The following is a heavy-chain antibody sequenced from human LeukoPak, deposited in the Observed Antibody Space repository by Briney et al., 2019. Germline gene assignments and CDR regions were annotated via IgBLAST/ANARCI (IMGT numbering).Heavy chain of an antibody. D-gene: IGHD3-3*01. V-gene: IGHV3-23*01. CDR3: AKAEFYDFWSGYYSDY. Sequence: TGGSLRPSCAASGFTFSSYAMRWVRQAPGKGLEWVSAISGSGGSTYYADSVKGRFTISRDNSKNTLYLQMNSLRAEDTAVYYCAKAEFYDFWSGYYSDYWGQGTLVTVSS. CDR2: ISGSGGST. CDR1: GFTFSSYA. J-gene: IGHJ4*02.